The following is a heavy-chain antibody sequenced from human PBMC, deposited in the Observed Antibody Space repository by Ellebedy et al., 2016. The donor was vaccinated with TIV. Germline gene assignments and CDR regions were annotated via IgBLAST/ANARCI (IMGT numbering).Heavy chain of an antibody. Sequence: PGGSLRLSCAVSGFTLSNYWMHWVRQAPGKGLVWVARINSDESRTRYADSVMGRFTISRDNAKNTLYLQMNSLRAEDTAVYYCARGLDTAMVTLVYWGQGTLVTVSS. CDR1: GFTLSNYW. D-gene: IGHD5-18*01. CDR3: ARGLDTAMVTLVY. V-gene: IGHV3-74*01. CDR2: INSDESRT. J-gene: IGHJ4*02.